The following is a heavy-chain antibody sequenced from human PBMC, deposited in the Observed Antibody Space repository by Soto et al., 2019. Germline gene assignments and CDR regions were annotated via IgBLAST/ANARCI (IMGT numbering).Heavy chain of an antibody. D-gene: IGHD3-22*01. CDR3: ARPLYYHESSGLGGFDY. CDR2: IYPGDSDT. J-gene: IGHJ4*02. CDR1: GYRFTSYW. Sequence: PGESLKISCKGFGYRFTSYWIGWVRQMPGKGLEWMGAIYPGDSDTKWSPSFQGQVTISADKSISTAYLQWSSLKASDTAMYYCARPLYYHESSGLGGFDYWGQGTLVTVSS. V-gene: IGHV5-51*01.